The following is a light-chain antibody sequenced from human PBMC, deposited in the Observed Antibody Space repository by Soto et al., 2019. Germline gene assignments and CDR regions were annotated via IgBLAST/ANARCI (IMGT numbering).Light chain of an antibody. J-gene: IGLJ3*02. CDR2: EGT. CDR1: SSDFGTYNL. V-gene: IGLV2-23*01. CDR3: CSHAGSSSWV. Sequence: QSVLTQPASVSGSPAQSITISCTGKSSDFGTYNLVSWYQQYPGKAPKLIIYEGTKRPPGVSDRFSGSESGNTASLTISGLQTEDEADYYCCSHAGSSSWVFGGGTKVTVL.